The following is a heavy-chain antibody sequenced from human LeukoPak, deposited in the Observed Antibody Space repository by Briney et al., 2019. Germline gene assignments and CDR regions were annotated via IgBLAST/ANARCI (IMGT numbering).Heavy chain of an antibody. CDR3: AKDMSHVAGAFDI. V-gene: IGHV3-9*01. Sequence: PGGSLRLSCAASGFTFSSYSMNWVRQAPGKGLEWVSGISWNSGSIGYADSVKGRFTISRDNAKNSLYLQMNSLRAEDTALYYCAKDMSHVAGAFDIWGQGTMVTVSS. CDR1: GFTFSSYS. J-gene: IGHJ3*02. D-gene: IGHD6-13*01. CDR2: ISWNSGSI.